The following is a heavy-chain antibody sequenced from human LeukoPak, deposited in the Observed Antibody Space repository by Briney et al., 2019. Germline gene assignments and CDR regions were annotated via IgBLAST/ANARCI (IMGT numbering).Heavy chain of an antibody. CDR3: GRDMGSSSSLDY. J-gene: IGHJ4*02. D-gene: IGHD6-6*01. CDR2: IRNKPNSYTT. CDR1: GFTFSNAW. Sequence: GGSLRLSCAASGFTFSNAWMSWVRQAPGKGLEWVGRIRNKPNSYTTEYAASVKGRFTISRDDSKNSVYLQMNSLKTEDTAVYYCGRDMGSSSSLDYWGQGTLVTVSS. V-gene: IGHV3-72*01.